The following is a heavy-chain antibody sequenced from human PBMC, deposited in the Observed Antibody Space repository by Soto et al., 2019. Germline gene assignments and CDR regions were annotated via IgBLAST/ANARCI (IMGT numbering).Heavy chain of an antibody. V-gene: IGHV3-21*01. CDR3: AKGPYSGSYWFDP. Sequence: GGSLRLSCAASGFTFSTYGMNWVRQAPGKGLEWVSSISSSGSYIYYADSVKGRFTISRDNAKNSLYLQMNSLRAEDTAVYYCAKGPYSGSYWFDPWGQGTLVTVSS. CDR1: GFTFSTYG. CDR2: ISSSGSYI. D-gene: IGHD1-26*01. J-gene: IGHJ5*02.